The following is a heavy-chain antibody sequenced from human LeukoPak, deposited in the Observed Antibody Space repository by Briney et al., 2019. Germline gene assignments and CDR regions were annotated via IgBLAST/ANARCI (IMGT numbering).Heavy chain of an antibody. CDR3: AKNLIRSSVAGPYFDY. CDR2: ISGSGGST. CDR1: GFTFSSYA. Sequence: GGSLRLSCAASGFTFSSYAMSWVRQAPGKGLEWVSAISGSGGSTYYADSVKGRFTISRDNSKNALYLQMNSLRAEDTAVYYCAKNLIRSSVAGPYFDYWGQGTLVTVSS. J-gene: IGHJ4*02. D-gene: IGHD6-19*01. V-gene: IGHV3-23*01.